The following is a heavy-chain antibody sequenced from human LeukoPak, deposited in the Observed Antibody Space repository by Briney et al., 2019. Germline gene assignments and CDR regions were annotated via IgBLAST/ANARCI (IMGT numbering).Heavy chain of an antibody. CDR1: GFTFSSYG. CDR2: IWYDGSNK. D-gene: IGHD2-15*01. Sequence: GGSLRLSCAASGFTFSSYGMYWVRQAPGKGLEWVAVIWYDGSNKYYADSVKGRFTISRDNSKNTLYLQMNSLRAEDTAVYYCARELEGGLGDYWGQGTLVTVSS. J-gene: IGHJ4*02. V-gene: IGHV3-33*07. CDR3: ARELEGGLGDY.